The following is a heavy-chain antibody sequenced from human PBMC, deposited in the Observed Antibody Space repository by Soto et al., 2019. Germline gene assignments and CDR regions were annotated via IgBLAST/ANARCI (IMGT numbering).Heavy chain of an antibody. CDR1: GFTFTFYW. J-gene: IGHJ6*02. Sequence: EVQLVESGGGLVQPRGSLRLSCAVSGFTFTFYWMAWVRQAPGKGLEWVANITQDGSEKYYVDSVKGRFTISRDDDKNSLYLQMNSLGAEDTAVYYCARVRRRDWEMLQMVTYFYYGMDVWGQGTTVTVSS. CDR3: ARVRRRDWEMLQMVTYFYYGMDV. CDR2: ITQDGSEK. D-gene: IGHD1-26*01. V-gene: IGHV3-7*01.